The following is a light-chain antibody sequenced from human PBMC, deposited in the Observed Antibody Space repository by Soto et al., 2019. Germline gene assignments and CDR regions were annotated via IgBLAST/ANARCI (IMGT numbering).Light chain of an antibody. Sequence: QSVLTQPASVSGSPGQSITISCTGTSSGVGSYNLVSWYQQHPGKGPKLMIYEDNKRPSGVSNRFSGSKSGNTASLTISGLQAEDEADYYCCSYAGSSTFVVFGGGTKLTVL. J-gene: IGLJ2*01. CDR2: EDN. CDR3: CSYAGSSTFVV. CDR1: SSGVGSYNL. V-gene: IGLV2-23*02.